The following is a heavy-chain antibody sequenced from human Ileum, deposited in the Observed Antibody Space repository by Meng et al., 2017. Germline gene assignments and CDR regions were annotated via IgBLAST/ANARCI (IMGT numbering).Heavy chain of an antibody. CDR2: ISSSGSTI. CDR3: ARDKYFRDYYDSSGYPCFDY. J-gene: IGHJ4*02. CDR1: GFTFSDYY. V-gene: IGHV3-11*01. Sequence: GESLKISCAASGFTFSDYYMSWIRQAPGKGLEWVSYISSSGSTIYYADSVKCRFTISRDNAKNSLYLQMNSLRAEDTAVYYCARDKYFRDYYDSSGYPCFDYWGQGTLVTVSS. D-gene: IGHD3-22*01.